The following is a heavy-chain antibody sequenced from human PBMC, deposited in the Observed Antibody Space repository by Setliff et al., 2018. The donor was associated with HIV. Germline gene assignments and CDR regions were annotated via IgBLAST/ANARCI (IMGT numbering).Heavy chain of an antibody. V-gene: IGHV4-31*03. D-gene: IGHD2-21*02. CDR3: ARFSVVVTAPGY. Sequence: SETLSLTCTVSGGSIRGDDYYWTWIRQHPGKGLEWIGYVFHTGTTYYNPSLKSRLTLSVDTSKNQFSLKLSSVTAADTAVYYCARFSVVVTAPGYWGRGTLVTVSS. J-gene: IGHJ4*02. CDR1: GGSIRGDDYY. CDR2: VFHTGTT.